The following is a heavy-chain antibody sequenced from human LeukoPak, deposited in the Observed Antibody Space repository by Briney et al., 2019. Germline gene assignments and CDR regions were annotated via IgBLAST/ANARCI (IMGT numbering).Heavy chain of an antibody. V-gene: IGHV5-51*01. Sequence: GGSLKISCKGSGYSFTSYWIGWVRQMPGKGLEWMGIIYPGDSDTRYSPSFQGQVTISADKSISTAYLQWSSLKASDTAMYYCARRRIAVAARRGEHAFDIWGQGTMVTVSS. D-gene: IGHD6-19*01. CDR1: GYSFTSYW. CDR3: ARRRIAVAARRGEHAFDI. CDR2: IYPGDSDT. J-gene: IGHJ3*02.